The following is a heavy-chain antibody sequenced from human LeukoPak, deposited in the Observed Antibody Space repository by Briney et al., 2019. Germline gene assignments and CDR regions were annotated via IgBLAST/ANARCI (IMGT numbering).Heavy chain of an antibody. CDR1: GYSIRSGYY. D-gene: IGHD3-10*01. V-gene: IGHV4-38-2*02. J-gene: IGHJ4*02. CDR2: MYHSGST. Sequence: PSETLSLTCTVSGYSIRSGYYWGWIRQPPGKGLEWIGSMYHSGSTYYNPSLRSRVIISVDTSKNRFSLKLSSVTAADTAVYYCARVRIYGSGSDHFDYWGQGTLVTVSS. CDR3: ARVRIYGSGSDHFDY.